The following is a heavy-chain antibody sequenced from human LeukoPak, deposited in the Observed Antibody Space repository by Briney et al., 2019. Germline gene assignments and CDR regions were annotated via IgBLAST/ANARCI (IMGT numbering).Heavy chain of an antibody. CDR1: GFTFSNTA. CDR3: AQELSDIFVVRTDS. CDR2: MSDYNDRT. Sequence: GGSLRLFCAASGFTFSNTAMSWVRQTPGKGLEWVATMSDYNDRTHYADSVRGRFTVSRDNSKNTLSLQMNSLREDDTAVYYCAQELSDIFVVRTDSWGQGTLVTVSS. V-gene: IGHV3-23*01. J-gene: IGHJ4*02. D-gene: IGHD3-9*01.